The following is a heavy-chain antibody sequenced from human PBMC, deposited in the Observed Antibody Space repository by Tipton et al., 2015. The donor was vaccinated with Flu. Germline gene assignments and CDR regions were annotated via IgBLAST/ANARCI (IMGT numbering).Heavy chain of an antibody. J-gene: IGHJ4*02. V-gene: IGHV1-18*04. CDR3: ARPGGPAANNPFSYFDF. CDR1: GYSLTSYP. CDR2: ISGYSGNT. Sequence: QLVQSGAEVKKPGASVKVSCKASGYSLTSYPISWVRQAPGQGLEWMGWISGYSGNTNYAQHLQGRVTMTTDTSTNTAYMELRSLRSDDTAVYYCARPGGPAANNPFSYFDFWGQGTLVTVSS. D-gene: IGHD2-2*01.